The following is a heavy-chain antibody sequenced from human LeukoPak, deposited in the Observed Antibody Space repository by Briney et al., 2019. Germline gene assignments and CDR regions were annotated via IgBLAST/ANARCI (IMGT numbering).Heavy chain of an antibody. CDR2: ISSSSSYI. CDR1: GFTFTTYS. CDR3: AKDGHSYDFWSGYYPAFDI. Sequence: GGSLRLSCAASGFTFTTYSMNWVRQAPGKGLEWVSSISSSSSYIYCADSVKGRFTISRDNAKNSPYLQMNSLRAEDTAVYYCAKDGHSYDFWSGYYPAFDIWGQGTMVTVSS. J-gene: IGHJ3*02. V-gene: IGHV3-21*01. D-gene: IGHD3-3*01.